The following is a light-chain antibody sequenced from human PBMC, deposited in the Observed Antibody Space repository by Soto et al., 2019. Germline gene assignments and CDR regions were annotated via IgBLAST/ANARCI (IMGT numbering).Light chain of an antibody. CDR1: QSIGSW. CDR2: KAS. Sequence: DIQMTQFPSTLSASVGDRITITCRASQSIGSWLAWYQQKQGKAPKLXIYKASSSDSGVPSRFSGSESGTEFTRTISSLQPDDVATYYCQQYSSYSWTFGQGTQVDIK. V-gene: IGKV1-5*03. CDR3: QQYSSYSWT. J-gene: IGKJ1*01.